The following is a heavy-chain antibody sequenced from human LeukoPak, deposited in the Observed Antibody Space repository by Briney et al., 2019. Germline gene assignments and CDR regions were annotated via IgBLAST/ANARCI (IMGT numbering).Heavy chain of an antibody. CDR2: INHSGST. V-gene: IGHV4-34*01. J-gene: IGHJ4*02. D-gene: IGHD6-13*01. CDR1: GGSFSGYY. Sequence: SETLSLTCAVYGGSFSGYYWSWIRQPPGKGLEWTGEINHSGSTNYNPSLKSRVTISVDTSKNQFSLKLSSVTAADTAVYYCARNRKIAAAGGTDYDYWGQGTLVTVSS. CDR3: ARNRKIAAAGGTDYDY.